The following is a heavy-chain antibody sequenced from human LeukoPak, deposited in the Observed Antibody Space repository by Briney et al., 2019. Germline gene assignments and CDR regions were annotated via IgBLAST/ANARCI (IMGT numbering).Heavy chain of an antibody. D-gene: IGHD3-22*01. CDR1: GFTFTNSA. CDR3: ARDPNYDSSGYPFDY. Sequence: GGSLKLSCVTSGFTFTNSAVHWVRQASGKGLEWVARIRSKANFYATAYAAAVEGRFTISRDDSENTGFLQMNSLRADDTAVYYCARDPNYDSSGYPFDYWGQGTLVTVSS. CDR2: IRSKANFYAT. J-gene: IGHJ4*02. V-gene: IGHV3-73*01.